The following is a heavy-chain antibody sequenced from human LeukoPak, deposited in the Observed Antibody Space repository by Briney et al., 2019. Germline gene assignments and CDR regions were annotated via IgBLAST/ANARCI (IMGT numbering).Heavy chain of an antibody. D-gene: IGHD3-10*01. J-gene: IGHJ6*02. Sequence: SETLSLTCTVSGGSISRYYWSWIRQPPGKGLEWIGYIYYSGSTNYNPSLKSRVTISVDTSKNQFSLKLSSVTAADTAVYYCARVRPYYYYGMDVWGQGTTVTVSS. V-gene: IGHV4-59*01. CDR3: ARVRPYYYYGMDV. CDR1: GGSISRYY. CDR2: IYYSGST.